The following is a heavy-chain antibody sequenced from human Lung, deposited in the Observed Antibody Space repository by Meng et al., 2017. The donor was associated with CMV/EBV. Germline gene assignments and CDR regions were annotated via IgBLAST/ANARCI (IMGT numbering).Heavy chain of an antibody. Sequence: GGSLRLSCAASGFTFSNAWMSWVRQAPGKGLEWVGRIKSKTDGGTTDYAAPVKGRFTISRDDSKNTLYLQMNSLKTEDTAVYYCTTDEYCSSTSCYPPFAYWGQGNXVNGSS. CDR2: IKSKTDGGTT. J-gene: IGHJ4*02. D-gene: IGHD2-2*01. CDR1: GFTFSNAW. CDR3: TTDEYCSSTSCYPPFAY. V-gene: IGHV3-15*01.